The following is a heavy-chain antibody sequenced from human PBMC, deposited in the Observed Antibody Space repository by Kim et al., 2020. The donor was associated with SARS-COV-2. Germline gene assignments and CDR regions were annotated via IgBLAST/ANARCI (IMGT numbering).Heavy chain of an antibody. D-gene: IGHD3-22*01. J-gene: IGHJ4*02. V-gene: IGHV1-69*01. Sequence: NYAQKFQGRVTITADESTSTAYMELSSLRSEDTAVYYCARDDSSGYYYSYWGQGTLVTVSS. CDR3: ARDDSSGYYYSY.